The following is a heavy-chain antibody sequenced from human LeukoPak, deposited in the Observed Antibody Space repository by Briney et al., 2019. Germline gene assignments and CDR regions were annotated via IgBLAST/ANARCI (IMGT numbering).Heavy chain of an antibody. CDR3: ARTKQQLVLDAFDI. Sequence: PGGSLRLSCAASGFTFDDYGMSWVRQAPGKGLEGVSGINRDGGSTGYADSVKGRFTISRDNAKNSLYLQMNSLRAEDTALYYCARTKQQLVLDAFDIWGQGTMVTVSS. CDR2: INRDGGST. D-gene: IGHD6-13*01. J-gene: IGHJ3*02. V-gene: IGHV3-20*04. CDR1: GFTFDDYG.